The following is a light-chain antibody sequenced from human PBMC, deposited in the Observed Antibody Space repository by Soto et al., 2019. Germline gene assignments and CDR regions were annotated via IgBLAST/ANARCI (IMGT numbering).Light chain of an antibody. J-gene: IGKJ1*01. CDR2: GIS. CDR1: QTVSSIY. Sequence: EIVLTQSPDILSLSPGERATLSCRASQTVSSIYLAWYQQKPGQAPRLLIYGISTRATGIPDRFSGSGSGTDFTLTISRLEPEDFAVYYCEQYGSSPRTFGQGTKVDIK. V-gene: IGKV3-20*01. CDR3: EQYGSSPRT.